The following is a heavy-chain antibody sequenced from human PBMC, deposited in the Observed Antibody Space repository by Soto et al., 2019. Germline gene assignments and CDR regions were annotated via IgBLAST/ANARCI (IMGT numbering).Heavy chain of an antibody. V-gene: IGHV3-30*18. Sequence: QVQLVESGGGVVQPGRSLRLSCAASGFTFSSYGMHWVRQAPGKGLEWVAVISYDGSNKYYADSVKGRFTISRDNSKNTLYLQMNSLRAEDTAVYYCAKATLEDYGDPGRFDPWGQGTLVTVSS. CDR3: AKATLEDYGDPGRFDP. CDR2: ISYDGSNK. D-gene: IGHD4-17*01. J-gene: IGHJ5*02. CDR1: GFTFSSYG.